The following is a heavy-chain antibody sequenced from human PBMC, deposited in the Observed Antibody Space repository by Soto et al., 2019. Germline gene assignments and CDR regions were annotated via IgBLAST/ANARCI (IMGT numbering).Heavy chain of an antibody. CDR2: FGSSGDT. CDR1: GFTFSSYD. V-gene: IGHV3-13*04. CDR3: ARSGASHNRGYYYFGL. J-gene: IGHJ4*02. D-gene: IGHD3-22*01. Sequence: EVQLEESGGGLVQPGGSLRLSCAASGFTFSSYDMHWVRQVTGKGLEWVSTFGSSGDTYYPGSLKGRFTISRENAKNSLELQMNSLRAEDTAVDYCARSGASHNRGYYYFGLWGQGTLVTVSS.